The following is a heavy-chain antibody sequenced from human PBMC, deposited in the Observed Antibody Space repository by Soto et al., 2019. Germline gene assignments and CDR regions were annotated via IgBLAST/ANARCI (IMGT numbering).Heavy chain of an antibody. CDR2: IYYSGST. CDR3: AREVVVAATTSSLFDY. Sequence: SETLSLTCGVYGGSFRNYYWIWVRQPPGKGLEWIGYIYYSGSTYYNPSLKSRVTISVDTSKNQFSLKLSSVTAADTAVYYCAREVVVAATTSSLFDYWGQGTLVTVSS. D-gene: IGHD2-15*01. CDR1: GGSFRNYY. J-gene: IGHJ4*02. V-gene: IGHV4-59*06.